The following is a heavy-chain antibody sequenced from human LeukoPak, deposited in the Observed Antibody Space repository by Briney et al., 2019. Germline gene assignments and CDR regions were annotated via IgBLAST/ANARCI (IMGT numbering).Heavy chain of an antibody. CDR3: AELGITMIGGV. J-gene: IGHJ6*04. V-gene: IGHV3-23*01. D-gene: IGHD3-10*02. CDR1: GFTFSNYG. Sequence: GGTLRLSCAASGFTFSNYGMSWVRQAPGKGLEWVSAISGSGGSTYYADSVKGRFTISRDNSKNTLYLQMNSLRAEDTAVYYCAELGITMIGGVWGKGTTVTISS. CDR2: ISGSGGST.